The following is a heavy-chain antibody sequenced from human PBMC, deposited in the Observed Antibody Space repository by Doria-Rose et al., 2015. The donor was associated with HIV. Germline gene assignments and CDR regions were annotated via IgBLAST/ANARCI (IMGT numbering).Heavy chain of an antibody. J-gene: IGHJ4*02. CDR1: GVSLSSPGMG. V-gene: IGHV2-26*01. D-gene: IGHD6-13*01. CDR3: ARIKSSRWYHKYYFDF. CDR2: IFSYDER. Sequence: QESGPVLVKPTETLTLTCTVSGVSLSSPGMGVSWIRQPPGKALEWLANIFSYDERSYKTSLKSRRTISRGTSKSQVVLTMTDMDPVDTATYYCARIKSSRWYHKYYFDFWGQGTLVIVSA.